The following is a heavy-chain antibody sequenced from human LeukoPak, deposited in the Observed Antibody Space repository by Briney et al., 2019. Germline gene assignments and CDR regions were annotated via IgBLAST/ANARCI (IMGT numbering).Heavy chain of an antibody. CDR2: INPNSGGT. D-gene: IGHD3-22*01. CDR3: ARASYYYDSSGYPGYYFDY. CDR1: GYTFTGYY. J-gene: IGHJ4*02. Sequence: ASVNVSCKASGYTFTGYYMHWVRQAPGQGLEWMGWINPNSGGTNYAQKFQGRVTMTRDTSISTAYMELSRLRSDDTAVYYCARASYYYDSSGYPGYYFDYWGQGTLVTVSS. V-gene: IGHV1-2*02.